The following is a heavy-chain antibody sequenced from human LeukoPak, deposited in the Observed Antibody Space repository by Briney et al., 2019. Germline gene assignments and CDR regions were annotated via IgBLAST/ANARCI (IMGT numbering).Heavy chain of an antibody. V-gene: IGHV3-74*01. D-gene: IGHD2-15*01. CDR2: INTDGSNT. CDR1: GFTFDYYW. CDR3: VVWGEDRGGHRFDF. J-gene: IGHJ4*02. Sequence: TGGSLRLSCAASGFTFDYYWMHWVRQAPGKGLMWVSRINTDGSNTHYADSVKGRFTISRDNAKNTLYLQMNGLRVEDTAVYYRVVWGEDRGGHRFDFWGQGTLVTVSS.